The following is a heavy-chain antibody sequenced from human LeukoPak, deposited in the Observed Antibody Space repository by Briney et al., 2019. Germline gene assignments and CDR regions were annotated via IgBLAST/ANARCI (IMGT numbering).Heavy chain of an antibody. D-gene: IGHD3-10*01. CDR1: GFSFSKYG. V-gene: IGHV3-30*18. CDR2: MSYDGSHK. Sequence: GGSLRLSCVASGFSFSKYGMHWVRQAPGKGLEWVAVMSYDGSHKYYADSVKGRFTISRENSKNTVYLEMNSLRGEDTAVYYCAKGYDYGDYWGQGTLVTVSS. CDR3: AKGYDYGDY. J-gene: IGHJ4*02.